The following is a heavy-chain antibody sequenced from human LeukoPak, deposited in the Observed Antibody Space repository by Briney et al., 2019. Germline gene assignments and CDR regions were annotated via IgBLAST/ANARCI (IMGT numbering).Heavy chain of an antibody. Sequence: GGSLRLSCSASGFTFSSYAVHWVRQAPGKGLEWVAVISYDGSNKYYADSVKGRFTISRDNSKNTLYLQMNSLRAEDTAVYYCARGLRGFDYWGQGTLVTVSS. J-gene: IGHJ4*02. CDR2: ISYDGSNK. D-gene: IGHD3-10*01. CDR3: ARGLRGFDY. CDR1: GFTFSSYA. V-gene: IGHV3-30-3*01.